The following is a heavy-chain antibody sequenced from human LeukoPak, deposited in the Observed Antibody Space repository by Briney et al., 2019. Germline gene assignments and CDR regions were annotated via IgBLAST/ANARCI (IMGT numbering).Heavy chain of an antibody. J-gene: IGHJ4*02. CDR3: ARDVHLYDILSGYYVTLDY. CDR2: INDSGST. CDR1: GYFISSGFY. Sequence: SETLSLTCTVSGYFISSGFYWGWVRQAPGKGLEWIGSINDSGSTYYSPSLKRRVTISVDTSKNQFSLKLNSVTAADTAVYYCARDVHLYDILSGYYVTLDYWGQGTLVTVSS. V-gene: IGHV4-38-2*02. D-gene: IGHD3-9*01.